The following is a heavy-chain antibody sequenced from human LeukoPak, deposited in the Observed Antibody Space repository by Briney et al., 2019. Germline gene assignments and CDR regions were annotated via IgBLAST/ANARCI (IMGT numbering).Heavy chain of an antibody. Sequence: GESLKISCQGSGYSFTSYWIGWVRQMPGKGLEWMGIIYPGDSDTRSSPSFQGQVTISADKSITTAYLQWSSLKASDTAMYYCARSPNPMVPYYFDYWGQGTLVTVSS. D-gene: IGHD3-10*01. J-gene: IGHJ4*02. CDR2: IYPGDSDT. CDR3: ARSPNPMVPYYFDY. CDR1: GYSFTSYW. V-gene: IGHV5-51*01.